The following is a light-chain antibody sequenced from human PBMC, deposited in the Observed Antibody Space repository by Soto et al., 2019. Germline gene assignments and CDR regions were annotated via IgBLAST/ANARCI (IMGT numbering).Light chain of an antibody. CDR3: QQSYCTPVT. J-gene: IGKJ1*01. V-gene: IGKV1-39*01. Sequence: DIQMTQSPSSLSASLGDRVTITCRASQSISIYLNWYQQKPGKAPKLLIYAASSLQSGVPSRFSGSGSGTDFTLTISSLYPDDFATYYCQQSYCTPVTFGRGTMV. CDR1: QSISIY. CDR2: AAS.